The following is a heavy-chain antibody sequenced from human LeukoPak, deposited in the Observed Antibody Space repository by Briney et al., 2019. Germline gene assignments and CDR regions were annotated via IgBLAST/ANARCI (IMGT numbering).Heavy chain of an antibody. CDR2: INPNSGGT. V-gene: IGHV1-2*02. Sequence: ASVTVSCKASGYTFTGYYMHWVRQAPGQGLEWMGWINPNSGGTNYAQKFQGRVTMTRDTSISTAYMELSRLRSDDTAVYYCARVRRDSSGYPYDYWGQGTLVTVSS. CDR3: ARVRRDSSGYPYDY. J-gene: IGHJ4*02. CDR1: GYTFTGYY. D-gene: IGHD3-22*01.